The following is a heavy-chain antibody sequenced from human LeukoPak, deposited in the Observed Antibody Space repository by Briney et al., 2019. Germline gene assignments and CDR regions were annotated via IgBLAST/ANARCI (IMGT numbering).Heavy chain of an antibody. D-gene: IGHD3-16*01. CDR3: ARHSDVVGAI. J-gene: IGHJ4*02. CDR1: GYTFTHQW. V-gene: IGHV5-51*07. Sequence: GESLKISCEASGYTFTHQWIGLVHPIPGTGLEWVGIIYPRDSDTIYSPSFQGHVTISADTSINTAYLEWRSLEASDTAMYYCARHSDVVGAIWGQGTQVTVSS. CDR2: IYPRDSDT.